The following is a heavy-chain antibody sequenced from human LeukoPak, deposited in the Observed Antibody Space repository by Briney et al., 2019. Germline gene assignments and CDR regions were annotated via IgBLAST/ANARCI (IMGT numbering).Heavy chain of an antibody. Sequence: PSETLSLTCTVSGGSISSYYWSWIRQPPGKGMEWIGYIYYSGSTNYNPSLKSRFTISVDTSKNQFSLKLSSVTAADTAVYYCARRFYGGYPGEDAFDIWGQGTMVTVSS. D-gene: IGHD1-26*01. CDR1: GGSISSYY. V-gene: IGHV4-59*01. J-gene: IGHJ3*02. CDR2: IYYSGST. CDR3: ARRFYGGYPGEDAFDI.